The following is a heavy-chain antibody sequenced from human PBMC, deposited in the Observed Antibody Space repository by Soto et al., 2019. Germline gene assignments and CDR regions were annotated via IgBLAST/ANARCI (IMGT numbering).Heavy chain of an antibody. D-gene: IGHD2-15*01. CDR3: ARTSSPQLLLNWFDP. V-gene: IGHV1-69*12. J-gene: IGHJ5*02. CDR2: IIPIFGTA. CDR1: GGTFSSYD. Sequence: QVQLVQSGAEVKKPGSSVKVSCKASGGTFSSYDISWVRQAPAQGLEWMGGIIPIFGTANYAQKFQGRVTVTADESTSTAYMELSSLRSEDTAVYYCARTSSPQLLLNWFDPWGQGTLVTVSS.